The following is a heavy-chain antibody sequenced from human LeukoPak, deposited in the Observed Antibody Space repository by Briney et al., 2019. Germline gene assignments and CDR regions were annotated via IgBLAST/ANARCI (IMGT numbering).Heavy chain of an antibody. J-gene: IGHJ3*02. V-gene: IGHV3-30*02. D-gene: IGHD3-3*01. CDR3: AKDFTIFGVVAYDAFDI. Sequence: GGSLRLSCAASGFTSIGYGMHGFGQAPGKGREWVAFIRSDAGNKYYAGTVNGRFTISRDNSKNTLYLQMNSLKAEDTAVYYCAKDFTIFGVVAYDAFDIWGQGTMVTVSS. CDR2: IRSDAGNK. CDR1: GFTSIGYG.